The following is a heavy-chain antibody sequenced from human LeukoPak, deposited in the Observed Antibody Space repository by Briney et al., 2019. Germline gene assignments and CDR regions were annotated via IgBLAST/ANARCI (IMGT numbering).Heavy chain of an antibody. CDR2: IYYSGST. D-gene: IGHD6-19*01. J-gene: IGHJ5*02. Sequence: SETLSLTCTVSGGYINNYYWSWIRQPPGKGLEWIGYIYYSGSTTYNPSLKSRVTISVDTSKNQFSLKLSSVTAADTAVYYCARSGWMRWFDPWGQGTLVTVSS. CDR1: GGYINNYY. V-gene: IGHV4-59*08. CDR3: ARSGWMRWFDP.